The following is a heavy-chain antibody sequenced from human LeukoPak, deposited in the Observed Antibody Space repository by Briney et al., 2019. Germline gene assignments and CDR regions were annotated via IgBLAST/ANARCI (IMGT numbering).Heavy chain of an antibody. V-gene: IGHV1-24*01. Sequence: ASVKVSCKVSGYTLTELFMHWVRQAPGKGLEWMGGFDPEDGETIYAQKFQGRVTMTEDTSTDTAYMELSSLRSEDTAVYYCATRMYSSGSYSYYFDYWGQGTLVTVSS. CDR3: ATRMYSSGSYSYYFDY. J-gene: IGHJ4*02. CDR1: GYTLTELF. CDR2: FDPEDGET. D-gene: IGHD3-10*01.